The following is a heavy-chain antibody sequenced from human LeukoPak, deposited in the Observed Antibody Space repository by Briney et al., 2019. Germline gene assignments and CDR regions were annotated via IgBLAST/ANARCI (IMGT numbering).Heavy chain of an antibody. CDR3: ARAGSQSHVDAAMGFCNY. V-gene: IGHV3-30-3*01. D-gene: IGHD5-18*01. J-gene: IGHJ4*02. CDR1: GFIFSSYA. Sequence: GGSLRLSCAASGFIFSSYAMHWVRQAPGKGLEWVAVISYDGSNKYYADSVKGRFTISRDNSKNTLYLQMDSLSAEDTAVYYCARAGSQSHVDAAMGFCNYWGQGTLVTVSS. CDR2: ISYDGSNK.